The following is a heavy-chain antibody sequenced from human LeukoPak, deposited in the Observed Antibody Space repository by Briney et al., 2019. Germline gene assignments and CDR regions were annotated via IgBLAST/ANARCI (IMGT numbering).Heavy chain of an antibody. CDR1: GGSISSYY. CDR2: IYYGGST. Sequence: SETLSLTCTVSGGSISSYYWSWIRQPPGKGLEWIGYIYYGGSTNYNPSLKSRVTISVDTSKNQFSLKLSSVTAADTAVYYCARDQIDYYDSSGFDYWGQGTLVTVSS. J-gene: IGHJ4*02. D-gene: IGHD3-22*01. CDR3: ARDQIDYYDSSGFDY. V-gene: IGHV4-59*01.